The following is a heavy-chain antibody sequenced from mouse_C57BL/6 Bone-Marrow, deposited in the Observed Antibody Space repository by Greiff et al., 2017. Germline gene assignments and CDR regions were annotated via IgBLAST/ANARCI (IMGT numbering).Heavy chain of an antibody. Sequence: QVQLKQPGAELVKPGASVKLSCKASGYTFTSYWMHWVKQRPGQGLEWIGMIHPNSGSTNYNEKFKSKATLTVDKSSSTAYMQLSSLTSEDSAVYYCAGCGPYAMDYWGQGTSVTVSS. V-gene: IGHV1-64*01. D-gene: IGHD3-3*01. CDR2: IHPNSGST. CDR1: GYTFTSYW. J-gene: IGHJ4*01. CDR3: AGCGPYAMDY.